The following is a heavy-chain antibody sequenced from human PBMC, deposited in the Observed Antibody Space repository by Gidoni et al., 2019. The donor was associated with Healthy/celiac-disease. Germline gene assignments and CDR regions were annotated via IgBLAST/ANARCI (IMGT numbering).Heavy chain of an antibody. V-gene: IGHV3-33*01. CDR1: GFPFSSYG. Sequence: QVQLVESGGGVVQPGWSLRLSCPASGFPFSSYGMHWVRQAPGKGLEWVAVIWYDGSNKYYADSVKGRFTISRDNSKNTLYLQMNSLRAEDTAVYYCARVDLSYSNRDYYGMDVWGQGTTVTVSS. J-gene: IGHJ6*02. CDR2: IWYDGSNK. D-gene: IGHD4-4*01. CDR3: ARVDLSYSNRDYYGMDV.